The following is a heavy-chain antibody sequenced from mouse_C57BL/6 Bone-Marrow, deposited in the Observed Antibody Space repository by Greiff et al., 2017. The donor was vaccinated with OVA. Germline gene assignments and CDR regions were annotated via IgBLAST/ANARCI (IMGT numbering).Heavy chain of an antibody. V-gene: IGHV1-82*01. CDR3: TLPCY. CDR1: GYAFSSSW. CDR2: IYPGDGDT. Sequence: QVQLQQSGPELVKPGASVKISCKASGYAFSSSWMNWVKQRPGKGLEWIGRIYPGDGDTKYNGKFKGKATLTADKSSSTAYMELRSLTSEDSAVYYCTLPCYWGQGTTLTVSS. J-gene: IGHJ2*01.